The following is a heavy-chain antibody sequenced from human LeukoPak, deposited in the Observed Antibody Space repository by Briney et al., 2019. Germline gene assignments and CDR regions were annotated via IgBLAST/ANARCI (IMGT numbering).Heavy chain of an antibody. J-gene: IGHJ6*03. Sequence: GGSLRLSCAASGFSLSSYSMNWVRQAPGKGLEWVSSISSSSSYIYYADSVKGRFTISRDNAKNSLYLQMNSLRAEDTAVYYCARETLLDYSYYYMDVWGKGTTVTVSS. CDR2: ISSSSSYI. CDR3: ARETLLDYSYYYMDV. CDR1: GFSLSSYS. V-gene: IGHV3-21*01.